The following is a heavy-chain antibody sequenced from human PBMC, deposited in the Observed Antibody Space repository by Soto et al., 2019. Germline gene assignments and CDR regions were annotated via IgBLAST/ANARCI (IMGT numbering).Heavy chain of an antibody. CDR1: GGSISSSSYY. CDR3: ARHFGEYYYDSSGYPTGTYAFDI. J-gene: IGHJ3*02. CDR2: IYYSGST. Sequence: PSETLSLTCTVSGGSISSSSYYWGWIRQPPGKGLEWIGSIYYSGSTYYNPSLKSRVTISVDTSKNQFSLKLSSVTAADTAVYYCARHFGEYYYDSSGYPTGTYAFDIWSQGTMVTVSS. D-gene: IGHD3-22*01. V-gene: IGHV4-39*01.